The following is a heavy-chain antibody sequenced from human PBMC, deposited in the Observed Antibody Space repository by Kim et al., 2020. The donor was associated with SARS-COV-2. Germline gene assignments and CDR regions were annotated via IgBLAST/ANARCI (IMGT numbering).Heavy chain of an antibody. V-gene: IGHV3-23*01. Sequence: GGSLRLSCAASGFTFSSYAMSWVRQAPGKGLEWVSAISGSGGSTYYADSVKGRFTISRDNSKNTLYLQMNSLRAEDTAVYYCAKGRKVRYSYGLGGWFDPWGQGTLVTVSS. CDR2: ISGSGGST. CDR1: GFTFSSYA. J-gene: IGHJ5*02. D-gene: IGHD5-18*01. CDR3: AKGRKVRYSYGLGGWFDP.